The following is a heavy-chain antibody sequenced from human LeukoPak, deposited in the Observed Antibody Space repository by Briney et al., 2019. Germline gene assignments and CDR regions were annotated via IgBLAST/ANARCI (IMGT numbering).Heavy chain of an antibody. CDR2: ISGSGGSA. D-gene: IGHD6-6*01. CDR1: GFTFSSYA. CDR3: ASFIAARSEVVHY. V-gene: IGHV3-23*01. J-gene: IGHJ4*02. Sequence: GGSLRLSCAASGFTFSSYAMSWVRQAPGKGLEWVSAISGSGGSAYYADSVKGRFTISRDNSKNTLYLQMNSLRAEDTAVYYCASFIAARSEVVHYWGQGTLVTVSS.